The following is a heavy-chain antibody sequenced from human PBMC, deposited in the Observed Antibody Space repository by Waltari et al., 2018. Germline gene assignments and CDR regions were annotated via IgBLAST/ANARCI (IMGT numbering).Heavy chain of an antibody. CDR1: GYSISSGYY. V-gene: IGHV4-38-2*02. CDR3: ARDGFEEMATTLYYFDY. D-gene: IGHD5-12*01. CDR2: IYHSGST. J-gene: IGHJ4*02. Sequence: QVQLQESGPGLVKPSETLSLTCAVSGYSISSGYYWGWIRQPPGKGLEWIGSIYHSGSTYYNPSLKSRVTISVDTSKNQFSLKLSSVTAADTAVYYCARDGFEEMATTLYYFDYWGQGTLVTVSS.